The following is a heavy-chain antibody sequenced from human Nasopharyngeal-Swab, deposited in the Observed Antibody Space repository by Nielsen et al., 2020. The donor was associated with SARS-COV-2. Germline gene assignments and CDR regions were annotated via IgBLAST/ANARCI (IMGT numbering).Heavy chain of an antibody. CDR2: ISYAGSSE. CDR3: ARQFHRTGGACGMDV. Sequence: GGSLRLSCAASGFSFNSHAMHWVRQAPGKGLEWVAVISYAGSSEYYADSVRGRFTISRDNAVKTVYLEMNSLRVEDTGTYYCARQFHRTGGACGMDVWGQGTTVIVSS. D-gene: IGHD2-8*02. J-gene: IGHJ6*02. V-gene: IGHV3-30*04. CDR1: GFSFNSHA.